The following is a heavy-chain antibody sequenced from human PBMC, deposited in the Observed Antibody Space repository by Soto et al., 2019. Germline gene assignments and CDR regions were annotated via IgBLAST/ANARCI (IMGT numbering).Heavy chain of an antibody. J-gene: IGHJ3*02. CDR1: GYTFTSYY. Sequence: ASVKVSCKASGYTFTSYYMHWVRQAPGQGLEWMGIINPSGGSTSYAQKFQGRVTMTRDTSTSTVYMELSSLRSEDTAVYYCAKIFGVADDAFDIWGQGTMVTVSS. D-gene: IGHD3-3*01. CDR3: AKIFGVADDAFDI. V-gene: IGHV1-46*03. CDR2: INPSGGST.